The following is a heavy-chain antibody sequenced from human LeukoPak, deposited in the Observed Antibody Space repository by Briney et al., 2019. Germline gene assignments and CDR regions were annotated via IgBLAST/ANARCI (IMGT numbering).Heavy chain of an antibody. Sequence: GGSLRLSCATPGGTFSSYSLNWVRQAAGKGLEWVSYISSSSRTKYYADSVKGRFIISRDNANNSLYLQMNSLRAEDTALYYCASQSSGSSTRAPDIWGQGTPVTVSS. D-gene: IGHD1-26*01. CDR1: GGTFSSYS. CDR2: ISSSSRTK. J-gene: IGHJ4*02. CDR3: ASQSSGSSTRAPDI. V-gene: IGHV3-48*04.